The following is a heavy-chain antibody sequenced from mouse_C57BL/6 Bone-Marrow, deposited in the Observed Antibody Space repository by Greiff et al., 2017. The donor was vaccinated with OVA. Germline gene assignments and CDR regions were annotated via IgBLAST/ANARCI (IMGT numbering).Heavy chain of an antibody. J-gene: IGHJ4*01. CDR2: IHPNSGST. CDR1: GYTFTSYW. CDR3: SRSGGYYPYYYAMDY. D-gene: IGHD2-3*01. Sequence: QVQLQQPGAELVKPGASVKLSCKASGYTFTSYWMHWVKQRPGQGLEWIGMIHPNSGSTNYNEKFKSKATLTVDQSSSTAYMQLSSLTSEDSAVFYCSRSGGYYPYYYAMDYWGQGTSVTVSS. V-gene: IGHV1-64*01.